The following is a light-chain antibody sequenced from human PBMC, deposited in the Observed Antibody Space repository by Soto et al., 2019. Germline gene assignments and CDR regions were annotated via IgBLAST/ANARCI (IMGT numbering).Light chain of an antibody. Sequence: QSVLTQPPSASGTPGRRVTISCSGTFSNIGSNTVNWYQQLPGTAPKLLIFTTNQRPSGVPDRFSGSKSGTSASLAISGLQAGDEADYYCAAWDDSLSTPVIGGGTKLTVL. CDR1: FSNIGSNT. J-gene: IGLJ2*01. V-gene: IGLV1-44*01. CDR3: AAWDDSLSTPV. CDR2: TTN.